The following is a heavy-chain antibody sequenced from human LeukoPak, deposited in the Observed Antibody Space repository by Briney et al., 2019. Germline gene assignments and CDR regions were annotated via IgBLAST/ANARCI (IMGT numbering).Heavy chain of an antibody. J-gene: IGHJ4*02. CDR3: ATFGLVAALDL. CDR2: INPAGSET. CDR1: GFSFNAYW. D-gene: IGHD5-12*01. V-gene: IGHV3-7*01. Sequence: GGSLRLSCAASGFSFNAYWMAWVRQAPGPGLEWVANINPAGSETFHVDPVKGRFSISRDHAKNLVYLQMNSLRAEDTAVYYCATFGLVAALDLWGQGTLVTVSS.